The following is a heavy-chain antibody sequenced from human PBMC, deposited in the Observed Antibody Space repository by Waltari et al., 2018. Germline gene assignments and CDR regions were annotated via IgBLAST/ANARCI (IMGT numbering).Heavy chain of an antibody. V-gene: IGHV3-30*18. Sequence: QVQLVESGGGVVQPGRSLRLSCAASGFPFSTYGMHWVRQAPGKGLEWVAVISYDGSNKYYADSVKGRFTISRDNSKNTLYLQMNSLRAEDTAVYYCAKDVGAGREGWGQGTLVTVSS. CDR2: ISYDGSNK. D-gene: IGHD1-26*01. CDR1: GFPFSTYG. CDR3: AKDVGAGREG. J-gene: IGHJ4*02.